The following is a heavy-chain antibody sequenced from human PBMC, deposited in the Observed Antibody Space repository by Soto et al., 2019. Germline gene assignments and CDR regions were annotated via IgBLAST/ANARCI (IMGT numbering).Heavy chain of an antibody. J-gene: IGHJ4*02. Sequence: GGSLRLSCAASGFTFSPYAMNWVRQAPGKGLEWVSGLSGGGAFTYYADSVKGRFTISRDDSKNTLYLQMNSLRVDDTAVYYCAKSGPTNYVDHWGQGTPVTVSS. CDR3: AKSGPTNYVDH. V-gene: IGHV3-23*01. CDR2: LSGGGAFT. CDR1: GFTFSPYA.